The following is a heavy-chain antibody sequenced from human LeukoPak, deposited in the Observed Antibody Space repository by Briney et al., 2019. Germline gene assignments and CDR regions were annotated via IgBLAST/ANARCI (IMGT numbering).Heavy chain of an antibody. CDR2: INPSGGST. J-gene: IGHJ4*02. V-gene: IGHV1-46*01. Sequence: ASVKVSCKASGYTFTSYYMHWVRQAPGQGLEWMVIINPSGGSTSYAQKFQGRVTMTRDTSTSTVYMELSSLRSEDTAVYYCARDPYNSGDRVGYYFDYWGQGTLVTVSS. CDR3: ARDPYNSGDRVGYYFDY. CDR1: GYTFTSYY. D-gene: IGHD1-20*01.